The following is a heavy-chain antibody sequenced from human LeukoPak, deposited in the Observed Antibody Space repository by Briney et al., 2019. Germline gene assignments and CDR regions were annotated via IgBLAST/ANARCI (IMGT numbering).Heavy chain of an antibody. V-gene: IGHV3-15*01. CDR1: GFTFSNAW. CDR3: TTYSYDVLTDYYYFDY. J-gene: IGHJ4*02. Sequence: GGSLRLSCAASGFTFSNAWMTWVRQAPGQGLVWVGRIKSETDGGTIHYAAPVKGRFTISRDDSKNTLYLQMNSLKTEDTAMYYCTTYSYDVLTDYYYFDYWGQGALVTVSS. D-gene: IGHD3-9*01. CDR2: IKSETDGGTI.